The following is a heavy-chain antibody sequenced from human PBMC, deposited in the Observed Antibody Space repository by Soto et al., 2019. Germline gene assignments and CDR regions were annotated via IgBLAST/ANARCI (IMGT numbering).Heavy chain of an antibody. V-gene: IGHV3-33*01. J-gene: IGHJ4*02. Sequence: QVQLVESGGGVVQPGRSLRLSCAASGFTFSSYGMHWVRQAPGKGLEWVAVIWYDGSNKYYADSVKGRFTISRDNSKNPLYLQMNSLRAEDTAVYYCASMAVAGTDYWGQGTLVTVSS. CDR1: GFTFSSYG. CDR3: ASMAVAGTDY. D-gene: IGHD6-19*01. CDR2: IWYDGSNK.